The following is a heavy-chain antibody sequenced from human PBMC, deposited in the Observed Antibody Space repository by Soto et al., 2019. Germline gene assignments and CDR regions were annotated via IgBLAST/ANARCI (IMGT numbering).Heavy chain of an antibody. Sequence: SVKVSCKASGVTFNRQDMRWVRQAPGQGLEWMGGIIPMFGTPHYAEKFQDRVTITADESTGTAYLELSSLTSEDTAVYYCATSERGDAYSFVFWDPGTLLTV. CDR1: GVTFNRQD. CDR3: ATSERGDAYSFVF. D-gene: IGHD3-10*01. J-gene: IGHJ4*02. CDR2: IIPMFGTP. V-gene: IGHV1-69*13.